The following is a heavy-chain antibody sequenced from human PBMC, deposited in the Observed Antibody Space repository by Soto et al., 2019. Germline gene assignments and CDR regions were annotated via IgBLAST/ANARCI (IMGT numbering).Heavy chain of an antibody. Sequence: GGSLRLSCAASVFTFSSYAMSWVRQAPGKGLEWVSGIFGSGGSTYYADSVKGRFTISRDNSKNTLYLQMNSLRAADTAVYFCARGVLYWGQGTLVTVSS. J-gene: IGHJ4*02. CDR2: IFGSGGST. D-gene: IGHD1-1*01. V-gene: IGHV3-23*01. CDR3: ARGVLY. CDR1: VFTFSSYA.